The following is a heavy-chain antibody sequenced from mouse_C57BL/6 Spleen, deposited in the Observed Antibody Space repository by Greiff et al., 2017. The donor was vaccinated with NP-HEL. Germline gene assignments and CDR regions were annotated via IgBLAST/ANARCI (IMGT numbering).Heavy chain of an antibody. V-gene: IGHV14-4*01. Sequence: DVKLQESGAELVRPGASVKLSCTASGFNIKDDYMHWVKQRPEQGLEWIGWIDPENGDTEYASKFQGKATITADTSSNTAYLQLSSLTSEDTAVYYCISHGYAMDYWGQGTSVTVSS. CDR1: GFNIKDDY. CDR2: IDPENGDT. J-gene: IGHJ4*01. CDR3: ISHGYAMDY.